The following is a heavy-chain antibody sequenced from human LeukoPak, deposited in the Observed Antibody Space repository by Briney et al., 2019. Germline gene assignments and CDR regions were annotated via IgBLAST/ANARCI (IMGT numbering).Heavy chain of an antibody. CDR2: INPNSGGT. J-gene: IGHJ4*02. D-gene: IGHD3-22*01. Sequence: GRSLRLSCAASGFTFSSYAMHWVRQAPGQGLEWMGWINPNSGGTNYAQKFQGRVTMTRDTSISTAYMELSRLRSDDTAVYYCAREQGNYYDSSGYYQDYWGQGTLVTVSS. CDR1: GFTFSSYA. V-gene: IGHV1-2*02. CDR3: AREQGNYYDSSGYYQDY.